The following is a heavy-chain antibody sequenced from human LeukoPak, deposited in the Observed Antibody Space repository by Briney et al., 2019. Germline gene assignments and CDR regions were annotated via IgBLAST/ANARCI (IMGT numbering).Heavy chain of an antibody. CDR3: AKDRVLRYFDWLFGNWFDP. V-gene: IGHV3-23*01. J-gene: IGHJ5*02. D-gene: IGHD3-9*01. Sequence: GGSLRLSCTASGFTFSSYAMSWVRQAPGKGLEWVSAISGSGGSTYYADSVEGRFTISRDNSKNTLYLQMKSLRAADTAVYYCAKDRVLRYFDWLFGNWFDPWGQGTLVTVSS. CDR1: GFTFSSYA. CDR2: ISGSGGST.